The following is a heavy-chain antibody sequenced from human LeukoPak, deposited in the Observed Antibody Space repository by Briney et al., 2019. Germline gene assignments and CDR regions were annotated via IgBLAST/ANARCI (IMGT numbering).Heavy chain of an antibody. CDR1: GYSISSGYY. D-gene: IGHD6-6*01. CDR2: IYYSGST. V-gene: IGHV4-38-2*02. J-gene: IGHJ6*03. Sequence: TSETLSLTCTVSGYSISSGYYWGWIRQPPGKGMEYIGHIYYSGSTDYNPSLKSRVTMSVDTSKNQVSLKLSSVTAADTAVYYCARYGSSSLRAGYYYYMDVWGKGTTVTVSS. CDR3: ARYGSSSLRAGYYYYMDV.